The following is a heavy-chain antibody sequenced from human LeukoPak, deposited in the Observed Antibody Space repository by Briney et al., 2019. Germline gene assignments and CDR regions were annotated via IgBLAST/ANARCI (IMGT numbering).Heavy chain of an antibody. V-gene: IGHV4-59*01. Sequence: SETLSLTCTVSGGSISSYYWSWIRQPPGKGLEWIGYIYYSGSTNYNPSLKIRVTISVDTSKNQFSLKLSSVTAADTAVYYCARGLGIAARLIVWFDPWGQGTLVTVSS. CDR1: GGSISSYY. CDR2: IYYSGST. J-gene: IGHJ5*02. D-gene: IGHD6-6*01. CDR3: ARGLGIAARLIVWFDP.